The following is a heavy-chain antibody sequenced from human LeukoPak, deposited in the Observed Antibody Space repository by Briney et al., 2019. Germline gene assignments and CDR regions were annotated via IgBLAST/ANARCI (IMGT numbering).Heavy chain of an antibody. CDR3: ARLKDDVTKLDY. Sequence: GGSLRLSCAASGFTLSTYWMSWVRQAPGKGLEWVANINQDGSQKRYVDSVQGRFTISRDNTKNSLFLQMNSLRAEDTAAYYCARLKDDVTKLDYWGQGTLVTVSS. CDR1: GFTLSTYW. D-gene: IGHD2-8*01. J-gene: IGHJ4*02. CDR2: INQDGSQK. V-gene: IGHV3-7*01.